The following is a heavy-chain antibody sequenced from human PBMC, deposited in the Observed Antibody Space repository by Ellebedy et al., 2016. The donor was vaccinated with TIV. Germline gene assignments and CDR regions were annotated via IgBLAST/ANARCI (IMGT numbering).Heavy chain of an antibody. Sequence: ASVKVSXXVSGYTLTELSMHWVRQAPGKGLEWMGGFDPEDGETIYAQKFQGRVTMTEDTSTDTAYMELSSLRSEDTAVYYCATGGYSYGYELPDYWGQGTLVTVSS. D-gene: IGHD5-18*01. V-gene: IGHV1-24*01. CDR1: GYTLTELS. CDR3: ATGGYSYGYELPDY. J-gene: IGHJ4*02. CDR2: FDPEDGET.